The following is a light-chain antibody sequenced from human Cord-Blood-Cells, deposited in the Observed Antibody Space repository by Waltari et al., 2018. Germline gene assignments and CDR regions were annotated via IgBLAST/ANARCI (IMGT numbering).Light chain of an antibody. CDR2: EGS. Sequence: QSAPTQPASVSGSPGQSITLPCTGTSSDVGSYNLFSWYQQHPGKAPKLMIYEGSKRPSGVSNRFSGSKSGNTASLTISGLQAEDEADYYCCSYAGSRVFGGGTKLTVL. CDR3: CSYAGSRV. V-gene: IGLV2-23*01. J-gene: IGLJ3*02. CDR1: SSDVGSYNL.